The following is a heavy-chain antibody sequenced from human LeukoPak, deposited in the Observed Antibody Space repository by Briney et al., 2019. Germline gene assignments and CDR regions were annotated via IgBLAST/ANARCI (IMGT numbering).Heavy chain of an antibody. J-gene: IGHJ4*02. CDR1: GYTLTELS. CDR2: FDPEDGET. CDR3: ATLSITMVRGALDC. V-gene: IGHV1-24*01. Sequence: ASAKVSCKVSGYTLTELSMHWVRQAPGKGLEWMGGFDPEDGETIYAQKFQGRVTMTEDTSTDTAYMELSSLRSEDTAVYYCATLSITMVRGALDCWGQGTLVTVSS. D-gene: IGHD3-10*01.